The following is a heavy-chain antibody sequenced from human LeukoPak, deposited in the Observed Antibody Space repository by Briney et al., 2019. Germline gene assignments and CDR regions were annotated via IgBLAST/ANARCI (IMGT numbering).Heavy chain of an antibody. D-gene: IGHD2/OR15-2a*01. V-gene: IGHV4-34*01. CDR3: ARGRRELKYGPDY. CDR1: GGSFSGYY. Sequence: PSETLSLTCAVYGGSFSGYYWSWIRQPPGKGLEWIGEINHSGSTNYNPSLKSRVTISLDSSANQFSLGLSSVTAADTAVYYCARGRRELKYGPDYWGQGTVVTVSS. J-gene: IGHJ4*02. CDR2: INHSGST.